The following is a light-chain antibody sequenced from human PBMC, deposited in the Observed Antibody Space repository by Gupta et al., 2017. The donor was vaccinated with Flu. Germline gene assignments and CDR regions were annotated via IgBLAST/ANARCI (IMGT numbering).Light chain of an antibody. Sequence: GTLSLSPGKRATLSCRASQSVRNNYLAWYQQKPGQAPRLLIYGASSRATGIPDRFSGSGSGTDFTLTISRREPEDFAVYYCQQDGSSPKTFGQGTKVEIK. CDR1: QSVRNNY. V-gene: IGKV3-20*01. CDR3: QQDGSSPKT. CDR2: GAS. J-gene: IGKJ1*01.